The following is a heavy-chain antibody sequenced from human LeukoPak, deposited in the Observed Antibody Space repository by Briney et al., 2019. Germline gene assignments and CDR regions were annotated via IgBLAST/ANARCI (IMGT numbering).Heavy chain of an antibody. CDR1: GYSISSGYY. CDR3: VRPMHRDWYFDL. CDR2: IYYSGST. Sequence: PSETLSLTCAVSGYSISSGYYWSWIRQPPGKGLEWIGSIYYSGSTYYNPSLKSRVTISVDTSKNQFSLKLSSVTAADTAVYYCVRPMHRDWYFDLWGRGTLVTVSS. V-gene: IGHV4-38-2*01. D-gene: IGHD1-14*01. J-gene: IGHJ2*01.